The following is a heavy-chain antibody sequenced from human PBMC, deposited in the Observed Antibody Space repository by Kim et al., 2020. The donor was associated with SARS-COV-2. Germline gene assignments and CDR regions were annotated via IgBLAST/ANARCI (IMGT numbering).Heavy chain of an antibody. D-gene: IGHD4-17*01. J-gene: IGHJ4*01. CDR2: IRSTAYGGTT. Sequence: GGSLRLSCTASGFTFGDYSMSWFRQAPGKGLEWVGFIRSTAYGGTTEYVASVKGRFTILRDDSKTIDYLKMNSLTTEDTAVDYCTRSLFYGDKRFASYWG. V-gene: IGHV3-49*03. CDR1: GFTFGDYS. CDR3: TRSLFYGDKRFASY.